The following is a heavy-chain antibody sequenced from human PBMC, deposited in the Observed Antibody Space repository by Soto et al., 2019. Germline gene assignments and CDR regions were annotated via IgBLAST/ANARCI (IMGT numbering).Heavy chain of an antibody. CDR1: GYTFTTYD. CDR2: INGYSGTT. CDR3: ARKMSGWPKFDW. V-gene: IGHV1-18*04. Sequence: QVQLVQSAAALKKPGASVNVSCMTSGYTFTTYDITWVRQAPGQGLEWMGWINGYSGTTDYAQKFQGRVTMTTDTSRGIAFMELSRLTFDDTGVYFCARKMSGWPKFDWWGQGTLVTVSS. J-gene: IGHJ4*02. D-gene: IGHD6-19*01.